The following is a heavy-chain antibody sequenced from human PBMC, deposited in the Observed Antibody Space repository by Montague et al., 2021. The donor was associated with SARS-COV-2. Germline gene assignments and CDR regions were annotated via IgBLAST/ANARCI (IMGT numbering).Heavy chain of an antibody. V-gene: IGHV3-13*01. CDR2: IGRGFDT. Sequence: SLRLSCAASGFTFSTSDFHWVRQGRGRGLEWVSAIGRGFDTYYEESVRGRFTIFRDNARSSLILQMNSLTVGDTAVYYCARELEDDVTASWALDMWGQGTTVTVSS. CDR3: ARELEDDVTASWALDM. CDR1: GFTFSTSD. D-gene: IGHD2-21*02. J-gene: IGHJ3*02.